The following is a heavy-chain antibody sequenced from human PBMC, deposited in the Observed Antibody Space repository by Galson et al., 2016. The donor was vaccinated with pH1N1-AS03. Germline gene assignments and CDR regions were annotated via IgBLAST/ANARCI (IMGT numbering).Heavy chain of an antibody. D-gene: IGHD5-24*01. CDR1: GLSLAKNY. Sequence: SLRPPCAVSGLSLAKNYMCWVRQAPRKGLEWVSSIYTGGDTFYTDSVRGRFTISRHDSQNTPYLQMKSLRAAATAMYYCARVDSSTYSDGWVPFDYWGQGTLVTVSS. CDR3: ARVDSSTYSDGWVPFDY. CDR2: IYTGGDT. J-gene: IGHJ4*02. V-gene: IGHV3-53*01.